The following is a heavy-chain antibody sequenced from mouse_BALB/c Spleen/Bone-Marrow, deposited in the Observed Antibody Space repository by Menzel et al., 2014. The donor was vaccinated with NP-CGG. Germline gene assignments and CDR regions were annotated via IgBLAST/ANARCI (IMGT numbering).Heavy chain of an antibody. Sequence: EVQLQESGGGLVQPKGSLKLSCAASGFTFNTNAMNWVRQAPGKGLEWVARIRSKSNNYATYYADSVKDRFTISRDDSQSILYLQMNNLKTEDTAMYYCVRYRYDGAMDYWSQGTSVTVSS. CDR3: VRYRYDGAMDY. D-gene: IGHD2-14*01. J-gene: IGHJ4*01. CDR1: GFTFNTNA. CDR2: IRSKSNNYAT. V-gene: IGHV10S3*01.